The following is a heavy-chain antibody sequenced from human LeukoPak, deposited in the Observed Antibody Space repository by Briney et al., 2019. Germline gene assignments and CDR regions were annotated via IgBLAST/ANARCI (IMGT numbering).Heavy chain of an antibody. Sequence: GGSLRLSCAASGFTFSSYSMNWVRQAPGKGLEWVSSISSSSSYIYYADSVKGRFTISRDNAKNSLYLQMNSLRAEDTAVYYCASHPYYYDSSGYYRPEYYFDYWGQGTLVTVSS. CDR2: ISSSSSYI. CDR3: ASHPYYYDSSGYYRPEYYFDY. V-gene: IGHV3-21*01. CDR1: GFTFSSYS. D-gene: IGHD3-22*01. J-gene: IGHJ4*02.